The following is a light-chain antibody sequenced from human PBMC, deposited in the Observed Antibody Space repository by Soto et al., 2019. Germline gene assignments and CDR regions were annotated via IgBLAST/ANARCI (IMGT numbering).Light chain of an antibody. Sequence: DIQMTQSPSSLSASVGDRVTITCRASQSITSYLHWYQQKPGKAPKLLIYAASNLQGGVPSRFSGSGSGTDFTLTISSLQPEDFASYYCQQTYSLPNTFGQGTKLEIK. CDR1: QSITSY. V-gene: IGKV1-39*01. J-gene: IGKJ2*01. CDR2: AAS. CDR3: QQTYSLPNT.